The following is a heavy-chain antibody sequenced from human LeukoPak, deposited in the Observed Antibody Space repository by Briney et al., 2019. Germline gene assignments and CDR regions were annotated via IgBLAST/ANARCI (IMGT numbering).Heavy chain of an antibody. V-gene: IGHV4-39*01. CDR1: GDSISRNDYY. J-gene: IGHJ4*02. D-gene: IGHD3-3*01. Sequence: SETLSLTCTVSGDSISRNDYYWDWIRQPPGKGLEWLGSIYFSGSTYYNPSLKGRVTLFVDTPKNQFSLKLSSVTAAETAVYYCARRYYDFWSPFDYWGQGTLVIVSS. CDR2: IYFSGST. CDR3: ARRYYDFWSPFDY.